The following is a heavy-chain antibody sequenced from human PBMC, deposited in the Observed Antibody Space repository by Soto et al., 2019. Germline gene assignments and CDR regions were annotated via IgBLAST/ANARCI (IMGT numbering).Heavy chain of an antibody. Sequence: QVQLVQSGAEVKKPGASVKVSCKASGYTFTSYYMHWVRQAPGQGLEWMGIINPSGGSTSYAQKFQGRVTMTRDTSTSTVYMELSRLRSEDTAVYYCAREQGLRYFDWPDTPDYWGQGTLVTVSS. CDR1: GYTFTSYY. D-gene: IGHD3-9*01. CDR2: INPSGGST. CDR3: AREQGLRYFDWPDTPDY. V-gene: IGHV1-46*01. J-gene: IGHJ4*02.